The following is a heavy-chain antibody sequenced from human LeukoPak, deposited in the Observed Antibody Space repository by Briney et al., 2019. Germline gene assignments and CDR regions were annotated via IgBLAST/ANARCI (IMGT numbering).Heavy chain of an antibody. Sequence: GGSLRLSCAASGFTFSSYSMNWVRQAPGKGLEWVSSISSSSSYIYYADSVKGRFTISRDNAKNSLYLQMNSLRAEDTAVYYCARGGAGGSGSYYNVAYWGQGTLVTVSS. CDR1: GFTFSSYS. V-gene: IGHV3-21*01. CDR3: ARGGAGGSGSYYNVAY. D-gene: IGHD3-10*01. J-gene: IGHJ4*02. CDR2: ISSSSSYI.